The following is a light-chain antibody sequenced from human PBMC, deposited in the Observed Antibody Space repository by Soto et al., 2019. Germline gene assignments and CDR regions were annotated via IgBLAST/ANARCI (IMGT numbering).Light chain of an antibody. V-gene: IGKV1-39*01. CDR2: GVS. CDR1: QSVATF. Sequence: DIQMTQSPSSLSASVGDRVTISCRASQSVATFLNWYQHRPRKAPRLLIYGVSTLQSGVPSRFSGGRYVTDFTLTISSLQPEDFATYICQQSFGSPPTFGQGTKVEIK. CDR3: QQSFGSPPT. J-gene: IGKJ2*01.